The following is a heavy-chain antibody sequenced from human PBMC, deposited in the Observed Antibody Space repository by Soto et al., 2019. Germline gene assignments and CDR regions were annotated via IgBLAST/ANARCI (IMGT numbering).Heavy chain of an antibody. CDR3: ARGSYDSSGLLLMDV. V-gene: IGHV1-3*01. CDR2: INAGNGNT. CDR1: GYTFTSYA. Sequence: AASVKVSCKASGYTFTSYAMHWVRQAPGQRLEWMGWINAGNGNTKYSQKFQGRVTITRDTSASTAYMELSSLRSEDTAVYYCARGSYDSSGLLLMDVWGQGTTVTVSS. J-gene: IGHJ6*02. D-gene: IGHD3-22*01.